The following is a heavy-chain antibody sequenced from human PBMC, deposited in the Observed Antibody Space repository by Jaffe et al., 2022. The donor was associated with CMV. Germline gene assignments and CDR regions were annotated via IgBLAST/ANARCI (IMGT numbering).Heavy chain of an antibody. J-gene: IGHJ5*02. Sequence: QVQLEQSGAEMKMPGSSVKVSCKASGYTLTDYYIYWMRQAPGQGLEWMGWIKTNSGGTYYAQKFQGRITLTRDTSISTVYMELNNLRYDDTAIYYCARQAISGTPNYCDPWGQGTLVTVSS. CDR2: IKTNSGGT. CDR1: GYTLTDYY. V-gene: IGHV1-2*02. D-gene: IGHD1-7*01. CDR3: ARQAISGTPNYCDP.